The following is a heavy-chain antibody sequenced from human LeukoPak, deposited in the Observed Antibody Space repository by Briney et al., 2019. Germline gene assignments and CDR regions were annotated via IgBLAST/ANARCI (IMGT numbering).Heavy chain of an antibody. CDR2: ISAYNGNT. J-gene: IGHJ3*02. V-gene: IGHV1-18*01. Sequence: ASVKVSCKASGGTFSSYAISWVRQAPGQGLEWMGWISAYNGNTNYAQKLQGRVTMTTDTSTSTAYMELRSLRSDDTAVYYCARVLRAGSSGWYDAFDIWGQGTMVTVSS. D-gene: IGHD6-19*01. CDR3: ARVLRAGSSGWYDAFDI. CDR1: GGTFSSYA.